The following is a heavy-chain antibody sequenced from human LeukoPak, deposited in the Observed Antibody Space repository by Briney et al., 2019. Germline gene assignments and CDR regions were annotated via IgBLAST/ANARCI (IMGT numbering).Heavy chain of an antibody. Sequence: GVLRLSCAASGFTVSSNYMSWVRQAPGKGLEWVSVIYSGGSTYYADSVKGRFTISRDNSKNTLYLQMNSLRAEDTAVYYCARGMYYDSSGYDYWGQGTLVTVSS. CDR2: IYSGGST. CDR1: GFTVSSNY. CDR3: ARGMYYDSSGYDY. J-gene: IGHJ4*02. D-gene: IGHD3-22*01. V-gene: IGHV3-66*01.